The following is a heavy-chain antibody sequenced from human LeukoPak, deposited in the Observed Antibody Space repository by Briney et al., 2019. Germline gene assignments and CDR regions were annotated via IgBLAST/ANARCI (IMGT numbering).Heavy chain of an antibody. D-gene: IGHD5-24*01. V-gene: IGHV3-30*04. CDR1: GFTFSSHA. J-gene: IGHJ3*02. CDR3: ARGDNYLNDAFDI. Sequence: PGRSLRLSCAASGFTFSSHAMHWVRQAPGKGLEWVAVISYDGSNKYYADSVKGRFTISRDNSKNTLYLQMNSLRAEDTAVYYCARGDNYLNDAFDIWGQGTMVTVSS. CDR2: ISYDGSNK.